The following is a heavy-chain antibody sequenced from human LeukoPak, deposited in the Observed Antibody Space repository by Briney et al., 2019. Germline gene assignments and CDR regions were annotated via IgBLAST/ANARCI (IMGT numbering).Heavy chain of an antibody. V-gene: IGHV3-74*01. CDR2: INSDGSRR. CDR1: GFTFSSYW. Sequence: PGGSLRLSCAASGFTFSSYWMHWGRQAPGKGLVWVSRINSDGSRRTYADSVKGRFTISRDNSKNTLYLQMNSLRAEDTAVYHCARECTGSTSCYPYWGQGTLVTVSS. J-gene: IGHJ4*02. D-gene: IGHD2-2*01. CDR3: ARECTGSTSCYPY.